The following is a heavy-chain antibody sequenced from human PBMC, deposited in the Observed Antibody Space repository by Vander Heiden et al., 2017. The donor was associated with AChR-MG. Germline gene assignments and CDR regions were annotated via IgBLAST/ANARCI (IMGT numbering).Heavy chain of an antibody. J-gene: IGHJ6*02. CDR1: GFTFSSYG. CDR2: IWYDGSNK. D-gene: IGHD3-16*01. CDR3: ARRHNTWGSLYYYGMDV. Sequence: QVQLVESGGGVVQPGRSLRLSCAASGFTFSSYGMHWVRQAPGKGLEWVAVIWYDGSNKYYADSVKGRFTISRDNSKNTLYLQMNSLRAEDTAVYYCARRHNTWGSLYYYGMDVWGQGTTVTVSS. V-gene: IGHV3-33*01.